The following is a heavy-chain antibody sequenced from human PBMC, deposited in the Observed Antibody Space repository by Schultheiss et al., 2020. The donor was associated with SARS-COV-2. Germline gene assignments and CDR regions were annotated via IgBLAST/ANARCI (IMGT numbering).Heavy chain of an antibody. Sequence: SETLSLTCAVYGGSFSGYYWSWIRQPPGKGLEWIGEINHSGSTNYNPSLKSRVTISVDTSKNQFSLKLSSVTAADTAVYYCARDRYYCSSTSCPVVYMDVWGKGTTVTVSS. CDR1: GGSFSGYY. J-gene: IGHJ6*03. D-gene: IGHD2-2*01. CDR2: INHSGST. V-gene: IGHV4-34*01. CDR3: ARDRYYCSSTSCPVVYMDV.